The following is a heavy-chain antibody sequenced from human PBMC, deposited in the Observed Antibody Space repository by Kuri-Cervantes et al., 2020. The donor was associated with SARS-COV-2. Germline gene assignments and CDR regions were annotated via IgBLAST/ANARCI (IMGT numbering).Heavy chain of an antibody. J-gene: IGHJ6*03. D-gene: IGHD3-10*01. CDR3: ARDHHLYPDYGSGSYGYMDV. Sequence: SVKVSCKASGGTFSSYAVTWVRQAPGRGLEWMGRIIPLFGTTIYAEKFRGRVTLTADKSTNTAYMELSSLRSEDTAVYYCARDHHLYPDYGSGSYGYMDVWGKGTTVTVSS. CDR1: GGTFSSYA. V-gene: IGHV1-69*06. CDR2: IIPLFGTT.